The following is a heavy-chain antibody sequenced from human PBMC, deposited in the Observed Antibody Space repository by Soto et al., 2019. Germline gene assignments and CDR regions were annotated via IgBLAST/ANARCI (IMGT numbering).Heavy chain of an antibody. Sequence: EVQLLESGGGLVQPGGALRLSCAASGFTFSSYAMSWVRQAPGKGLEWVSAISGSGGSTYYADSVKGRFTISRDNSKNTLYLQMISLRAEDTAVYYCANRAGSYGPFDYWGQGTLVTVSS. J-gene: IGHJ4*02. V-gene: IGHV3-23*01. CDR1: GFTFSSYA. CDR2: ISGSGGST. D-gene: IGHD5-18*01. CDR3: ANRAGSYGPFDY.